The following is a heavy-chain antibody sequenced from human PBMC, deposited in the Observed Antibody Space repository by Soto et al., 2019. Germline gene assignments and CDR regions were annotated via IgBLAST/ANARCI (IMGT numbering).Heavy chain of an antibody. Sequence: GGSLRLSCAASGFTFTKYAMTWVRQAPGKGLEWVSAISGSGDSTYYADSVKGRFTISRDNSKNTVFLQMNSLRVEDTAVYYCAKVRDHDLWSGYQDYWGPGTLVTVSS. J-gene: IGHJ4*02. CDR1: GFTFTKYA. D-gene: IGHD3-3*01. CDR2: ISGSGDST. V-gene: IGHV3-23*01. CDR3: AKVRDHDLWSGYQDY.